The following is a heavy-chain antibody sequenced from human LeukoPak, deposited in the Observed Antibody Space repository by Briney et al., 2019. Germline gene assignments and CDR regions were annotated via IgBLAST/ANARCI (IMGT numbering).Heavy chain of an antibody. V-gene: IGHV3-30*04. CDR3: AELGITMFGGV. J-gene: IGHJ6*04. CDR2: ISYDGSNK. CDR1: GFTFNSYA. D-gene: IGHD3-10*02. Sequence: PGGSLRLSCAASGFTFNSYAFHWVRQAPGKGLEWVAFISYDGSNKYYADSVMGRFTLSRDNSKNTLYLQMNSLRAEDTAVYYCAELGITMFGGVWGKGTTVTISS.